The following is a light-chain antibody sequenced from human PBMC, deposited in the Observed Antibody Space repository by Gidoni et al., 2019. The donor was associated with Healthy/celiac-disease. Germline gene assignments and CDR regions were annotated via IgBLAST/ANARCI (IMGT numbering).Light chain of an antibody. J-gene: IGKJ2*01. CDR3: QQSYSTPPMYT. CDR1: QSISSY. CDR2: AAS. Sequence: DRQMTQSPSTLSASVGDRVTITCRASQSISSYLNWYQQKPGKAPNLLIYAASSLQRGVPSRFSGSGSGTDFTLTISSLQPEDFATYYCQQSYSTPPMYTFGQGTKLEIK. V-gene: IGKV1-39*01.